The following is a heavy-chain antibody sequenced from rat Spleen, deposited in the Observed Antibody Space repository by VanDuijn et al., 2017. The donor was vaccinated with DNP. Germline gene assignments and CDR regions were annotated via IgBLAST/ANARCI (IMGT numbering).Heavy chain of an antibody. CDR1: GITFSNSG. V-gene: IGHV5-19*01. CDR2: ISTSGSRT. Sequence: EVQLVESGGGLVQPGRSLKLSCAASGITFSNSGMHWIRQAPTKGLEWVTSISTSGSRTYFSDSVKGRFTISRDNAKSSLYLQMNSLKFEDTATYYCARHDTTVAHFYAMDAWGQGTSVTVSS. J-gene: IGHJ4*01. CDR3: ARHDTTVAHFYAMDA. D-gene: IGHD1-1*01.